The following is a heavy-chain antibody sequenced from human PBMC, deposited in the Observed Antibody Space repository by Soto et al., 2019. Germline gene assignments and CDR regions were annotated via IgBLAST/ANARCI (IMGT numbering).Heavy chain of an antibody. CDR1: GGSISSGGYY. D-gene: IGHD6-25*01. V-gene: IGHV4-31*03. CDR2: IYYSGST. CDR3: ARGCGYPQHHFDY. Sequence: QVQLQESGPGLVKPSQTLSLTCTVSGGSISSGGYYWSWIRQHPGKGLEWIGYIYYSGSTYYNPSLKSRVTTPVDTSKSQFSLKLSSVPAADTAVYYCARGCGYPQHHFDYWGQGTLVTVSS. J-gene: IGHJ4*02.